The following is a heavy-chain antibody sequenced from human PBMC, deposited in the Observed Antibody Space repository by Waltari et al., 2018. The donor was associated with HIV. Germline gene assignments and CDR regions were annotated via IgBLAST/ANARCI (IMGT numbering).Heavy chain of an antibody. V-gene: IGHV1-69*01. D-gene: IGHD2-2*02. CDR3: ARDAIPKGVFFQH. J-gene: IGHJ1*01. Sequence: QVQLVQSGAEVKQSGSSVTVSCTDSGGTFSNNAFSWVRQAPGQAPEWMGGITPLYGIANYAQVLQGRVTITADESTTTLFMELSSLRSDDTAVYYCARDAIPKGVFFQHWGQGTLLVVSS. CDR1: GGTFSNNA. CDR2: ITPLYGIA.